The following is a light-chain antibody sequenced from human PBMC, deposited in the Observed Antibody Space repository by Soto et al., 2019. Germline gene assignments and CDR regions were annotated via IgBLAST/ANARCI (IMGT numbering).Light chain of an antibody. J-gene: IGKJ1*01. CDR2: GAS. Sequence: IVLTQSPDTLSLSPGERATLYCRASRSVSSSYLAWYQHKAGQAPRLLISGASNRATDIPDRFSGSGSGTEFTLTISSLQPDDFATYYCHHGTFGQGTKVDIK. V-gene: IGKV3-20*01. CDR1: RSVSSSY. CDR3: HHGT.